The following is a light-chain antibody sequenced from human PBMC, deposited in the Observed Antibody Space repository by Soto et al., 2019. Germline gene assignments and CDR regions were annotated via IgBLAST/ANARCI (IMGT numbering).Light chain of an antibody. CDR3: QHRSNGPLS. V-gene: IGKV3-11*01. J-gene: IGKJ4*01. Sequence: EIVLTQSPATLSLSPGERATLSCRASQSVSSYLAWYQQKPGQAPRLLIYDASNRATGIPARFSGSGSGTDFSLTISSLEPEDFAVYYCQHRSNGPLSFGGGTKVEIK. CDR2: DAS. CDR1: QSVSSY.